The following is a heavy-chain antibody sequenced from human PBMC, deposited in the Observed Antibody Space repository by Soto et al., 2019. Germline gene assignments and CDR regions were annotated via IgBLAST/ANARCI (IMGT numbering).Heavy chain of an antibody. CDR3: ARQQWLVNY. CDR2: IYHTGST. D-gene: IGHD6-19*01. CDR1: GYSISSGYY. Sequence: SETLSLTCAVSGYSISSGYYWGWIRQPPGKGLEWIGNIYHTGSTYYNPSLKSRVTISVDTSKNQFSLKLSSVTAADTAVYYCARQQWLVNYWCQGALVTVSS. J-gene: IGHJ4*02. V-gene: IGHV4-38-2*01.